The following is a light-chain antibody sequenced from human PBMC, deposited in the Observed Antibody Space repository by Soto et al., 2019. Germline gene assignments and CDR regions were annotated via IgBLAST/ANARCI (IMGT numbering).Light chain of an antibody. Sequence: QAVLTQPPSASGTPGQRVTISCSGSNSNIGSNIVNWYQQVPGTAPRLLIYSSNQRPSGVPDRFSVSKSGTSASLAISGLQSEDEADYYCAAWDDSLNGVVFGGGTKLTVL. CDR2: SSN. J-gene: IGLJ3*02. CDR3: AAWDDSLNGVV. V-gene: IGLV1-44*01. CDR1: NSNIGSNI.